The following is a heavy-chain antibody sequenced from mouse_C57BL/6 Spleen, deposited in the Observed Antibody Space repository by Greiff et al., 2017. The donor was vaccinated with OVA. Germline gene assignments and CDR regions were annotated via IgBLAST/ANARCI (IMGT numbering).Heavy chain of an antibody. CDR3: ARRGYGNYVEYFDY. Sequence: EVKLVESGGGLVKPGGSLKLSCAASGFTFSSYAMSWVRQTPEKRLEWVATISDGGSYTYYPDNVKGRFTISRDNAKNNLYLQMSHLKSEDTAMYYCARRGYGNYVEYFDYWGQGTTLTVSS. CDR1: GFTFSSYA. V-gene: IGHV5-4*03. CDR2: ISDGGSYT. D-gene: IGHD2-10*02. J-gene: IGHJ2*01.